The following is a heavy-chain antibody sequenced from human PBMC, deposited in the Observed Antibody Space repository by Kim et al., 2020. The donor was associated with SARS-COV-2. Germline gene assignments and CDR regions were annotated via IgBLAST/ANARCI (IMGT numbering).Heavy chain of an antibody. CDR3: ASVKPPGDFWSGYYLGWSYYYYYGMDV. CDR1: GYTFTSYA. D-gene: IGHD3-3*01. V-gene: IGHV7-4-1*02. Sequence: ASVKVSCKASGYTFTSYAMNWVRQAPGQGLEWMGWINTNTGNPTYAQGFTGRFVFSLDTSVSTAYLQISSLKAEDTAVYYCASVKPPGDFWSGYYLGWSYYYYYGMDVWGQGTTVTVSS. J-gene: IGHJ6*02. CDR2: INTNTGNP.